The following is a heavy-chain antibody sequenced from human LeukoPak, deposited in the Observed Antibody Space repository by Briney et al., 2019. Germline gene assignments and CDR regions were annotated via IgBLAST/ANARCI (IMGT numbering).Heavy chain of an antibody. Sequence: ASVKVSCKASGYTFTSYYMHWVRQAPGQGLEWMGIINPSGGSTSYAQKFQGRVTVTRDTSTSTVYMELSNLRSEDTAVYYCARGGAAAYYDYWGQGTLVTVSS. CDR2: INPSGGST. V-gene: IGHV1-46*01. CDR3: ARGGAAAYYDY. D-gene: IGHD6-13*01. J-gene: IGHJ4*02. CDR1: GYTFTSYY.